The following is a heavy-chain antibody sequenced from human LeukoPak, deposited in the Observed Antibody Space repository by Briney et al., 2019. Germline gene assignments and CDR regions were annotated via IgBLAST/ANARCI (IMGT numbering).Heavy chain of an antibody. Sequence: SSESLSLTCPVSGYSLSSGYYWGWIRQPPGKGLEWIGSIYHSGSTYYNPSLKSRVTISVDTSKNQFSLRLSSVTAADTAVYYWARRRDSGYYHAWGEGTLVTVSS. CDR2: IYHSGST. D-gene: IGHD3-22*01. CDR1: GYSLSSGYY. CDR3: ARRRDSGYYHA. V-gene: IGHV4-38-2*01. J-gene: IGHJ5*02.